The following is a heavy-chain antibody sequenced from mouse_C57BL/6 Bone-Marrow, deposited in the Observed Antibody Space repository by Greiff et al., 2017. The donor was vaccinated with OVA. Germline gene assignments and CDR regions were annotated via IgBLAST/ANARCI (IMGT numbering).Heavy chain of an antibody. CDR3: ARCQYYGSSYVGWYVDV. CDR1: GYTFTSYW. V-gene: IGHV1-52*01. Sequence: VQLQQPGAELVRPGSSVKLSCKASGYTFTSYWMHWVKQRPIQGLEWIGNIDPSDSETHYNQKFKDKATLTVAKSSSTAYMQLSSLTSEDSAGYYCARCQYYGSSYVGWYVDVWGTGTTVTVSS. CDR2: IDPSDSET. J-gene: IGHJ1*03. D-gene: IGHD1-1*01.